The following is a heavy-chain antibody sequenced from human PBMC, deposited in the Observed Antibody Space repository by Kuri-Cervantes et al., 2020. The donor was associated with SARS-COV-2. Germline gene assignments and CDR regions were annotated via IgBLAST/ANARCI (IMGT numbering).Heavy chain of an antibody. CDR3: ARRESWKGDFDI. Sequence: ETLSLTCAASRFTFRNYALNWVRQAPGKGLEWVSVIYSGGGTYYADSVKGRFTISRDNYKNTLYLQMNSLRAEDTAVYYCARRESWKGDFDIWGQGTMVTVSS. D-gene: IGHD1-1*01. J-gene: IGHJ3*02. CDR1: RFTFRNYA. V-gene: IGHV3-53*01. CDR2: IYSGGGT.